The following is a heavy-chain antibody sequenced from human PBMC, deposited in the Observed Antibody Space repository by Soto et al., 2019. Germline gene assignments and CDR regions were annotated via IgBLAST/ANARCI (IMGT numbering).Heavy chain of an antibody. Sequence: QVQLVESGGGVVQPGGSLRLSCAASGFSFNNYGMHWVRQAPGKGLEWVAVILFDGSDNWYADSVKGRFTISRDNSKNTLYLHMNSLKAEDTAVYYCVKDRGYCSGGSCYWGAYFYYYMDVWGKGTTVTVSS. CDR2: ILFDGSDN. CDR1: GFSFNNYG. V-gene: IGHV3-30*18. J-gene: IGHJ6*03. D-gene: IGHD2-15*01. CDR3: VKDRGYCSGGSCYWGAYFYYYMDV.